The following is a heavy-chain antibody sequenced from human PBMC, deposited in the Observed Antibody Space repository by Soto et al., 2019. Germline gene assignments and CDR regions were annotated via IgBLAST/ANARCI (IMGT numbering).Heavy chain of an antibody. CDR3: AKGAQFSSSWYRSFYFDY. D-gene: IGHD6-13*01. CDR2: ISYDGSNK. J-gene: IGHJ4*02. CDR1: GFTFSSYD. V-gene: IGHV3-30*18. Sequence: GGSLRLSCAASGFTFSSYDMHWVRQAPGKGLEWVAVISYDGSNKYYADSVKGRFTISRDNSKNTLYLQMNSLRGEDTAVYYCAKGAQFSSSWYRSFYFDYWGQGTLVTVSS.